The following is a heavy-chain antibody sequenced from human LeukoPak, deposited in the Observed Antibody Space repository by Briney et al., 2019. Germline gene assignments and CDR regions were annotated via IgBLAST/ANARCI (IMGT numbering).Heavy chain of an antibody. Sequence: SETLSLTCTVSGDSISSYYWSWIRQPPGKGLEWIGYIYHSGSTNYNPSLKSRATISVDTSKNQFSLKLRTVTAADTAVYYCARAAYFSGIDYWGQGTLVTVSS. V-gene: IGHV4-59*01. CDR3: ARAAYFSGIDY. CDR2: IYHSGST. D-gene: IGHD3-10*01. J-gene: IGHJ4*02. CDR1: GDSISSYY.